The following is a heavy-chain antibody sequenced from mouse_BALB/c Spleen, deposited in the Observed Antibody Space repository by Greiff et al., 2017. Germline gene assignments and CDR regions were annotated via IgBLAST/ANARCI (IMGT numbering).Heavy chain of an antibody. V-gene: IGHV3-6*02. J-gene: IGHJ4*01. D-gene: IGHD1-1*01. CDR3: AEITTVVHAMDY. CDR1: GYSITSGYY. CDR2: ISYDGSN. Sequence: ESGPGLVKPSQSLSLTCSVTGYSITSGYYWNWIRQFPGNKLEWMGYISYDGSNNYNPSLKNRISITRDTSKNQFFLKLNSVTTEDTATYYCAEITTVVHAMDYWGQGTSVTVSS.